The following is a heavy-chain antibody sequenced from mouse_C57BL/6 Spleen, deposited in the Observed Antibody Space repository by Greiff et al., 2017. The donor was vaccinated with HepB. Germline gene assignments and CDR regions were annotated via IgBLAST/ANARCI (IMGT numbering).Heavy chain of an antibody. J-gene: IGHJ2*01. CDR1: GYTFTDYE. D-gene: IGHD1-1*01. CDR2: IDPETGGT. CDR3: TRKGTTVVDFDY. V-gene: IGHV1-15*01. Sequence: QVHVKQSGAELVRPGASVTLSCKASGYTFTDYEMHWVKQTPVHGLEWIGAIDPETGGTAYNQKFKGKAILTADKSSSTAYMELRSLTSEDSAVYYCTRKGTTVVDFDYWGQGTTLTVSS.